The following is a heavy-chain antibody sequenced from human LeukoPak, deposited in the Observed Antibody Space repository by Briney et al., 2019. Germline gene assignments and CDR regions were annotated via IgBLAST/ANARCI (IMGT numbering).Heavy chain of an antibody. D-gene: IGHD3-9*01. V-gene: IGHV3-30*03. CDR3: ARSRLGLWLSVIDY. J-gene: IGHJ4*01. CDR1: GFAFNLFS. Sequence: GGSLRLSCEASGFAFNLFSMHWIRQTPGKGLEWVSATSHDESNKLYADSVKGRFTISRDNSRDTVYLQMNNLRLDDAGTYYCARSRLGLWLSVIDYWGQGSLVTVSA. CDR2: TSHDESNK.